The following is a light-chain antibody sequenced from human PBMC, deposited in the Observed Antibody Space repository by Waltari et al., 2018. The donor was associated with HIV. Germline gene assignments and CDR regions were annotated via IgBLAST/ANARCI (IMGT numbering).Light chain of an antibody. V-gene: IGLV6-57*01. CDR2: EDN. J-gene: IGLJ3*02. CDR3: QSYDTKTHWV. CDR1: RGSICSNY. Sequence: NFMLTQPHSVSGSAGKTVTISCTRDRGSICSNYVQWFQQRPGSSPRTLIFEDNQRPSGVSDRFSASIDSSSNSASLTISGLKTEDEGHYYCQSYDTKTHWVFGGGSKLTVL.